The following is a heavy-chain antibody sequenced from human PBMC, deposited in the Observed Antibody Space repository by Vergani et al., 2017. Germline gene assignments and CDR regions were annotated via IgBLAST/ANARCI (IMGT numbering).Heavy chain of an antibody. CDR2: IIPIFGTA. CDR1: GGTLSSYA. V-gene: IGHV1-69*01. CDR3: AREGRRVIAIHEWYFDL. D-gene: IGHD2-21*01. J-gene: IGHJ2*01. Sequence: QVKLVQSGAEVKKPGSSVKASCKAPGGTLSSYAISWVRQATGHGLERMGGIIPIFGTANYAQKFQGRVTITAVESTSTAYMELSSLRSEDTALYYSAREGRRVIAIHEWYFDLWGRGTLVTVSS.